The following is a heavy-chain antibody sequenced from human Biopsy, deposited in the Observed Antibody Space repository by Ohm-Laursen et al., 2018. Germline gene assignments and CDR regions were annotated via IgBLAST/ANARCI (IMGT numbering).Heavy chain of an antibody. CDR2: ISSRGSII. Sequence: SLRLSCAASGFSFSDYYMSWIRQAPGKGLEWVSYISSRGSIINYADSVKGRFTISRDNAMNSLYLEMNSLRAEDTAVYYCARDIWLVRQETATMQYSHMDVWGQGTAVSVSS. D-gene: IGHD5-24*01. CDR3: ARDIWLVRQETATMQYSHMDV. CDR1: GFSFSDYY. J-gene: IGHJ6*02. V-gene: IGHV3-11*01.